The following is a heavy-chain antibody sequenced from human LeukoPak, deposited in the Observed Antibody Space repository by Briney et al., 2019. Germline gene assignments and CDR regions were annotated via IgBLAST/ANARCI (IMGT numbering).Heavy chain of an antibody. J-gene: IGHJ3*01. CDR3: ARESDHSVSQVDFDL. Sequence: GGSLRLSCAASGFTFSDYSMNWVRQAPGKGLEWVASISSSSPYIYYTDSVKGRFTISRDNAKNSLYLQMNSLRAEDTAVYYCARESDHSVSQVDFDLWGQGTMVTVSS. CDR2: ISSSSPYI. D-gene: IGHD1-14*01. V-gene: IGHV3-21*01. CDR1: GFTFSDYS.